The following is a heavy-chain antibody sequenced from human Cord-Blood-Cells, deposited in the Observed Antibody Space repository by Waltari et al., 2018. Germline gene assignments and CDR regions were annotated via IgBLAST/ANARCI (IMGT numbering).Heavy chain of an antibody. J-gene: IGHJ6*02. CDR2: IIPILGIA. Sequence: WMGRIIPILGIANYAQKFQGRVTITADKSTSTAYMELSSLRSEDTAVYYCAREWGKGDCGGDCYYYYGMDVWGQGTTVTVSS. D-gene: IGHD2-21*01. CDR3: AREWGKGDCGGDCYYYYGMDV. V-gene: IGHV1-69*04.